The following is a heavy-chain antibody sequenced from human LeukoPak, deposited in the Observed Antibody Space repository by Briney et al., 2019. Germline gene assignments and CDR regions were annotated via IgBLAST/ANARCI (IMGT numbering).Heavy chain of an antibody. Sequence: ASVTVSCKVSGYTLTELSMHWVRQAPGKGLEWMGWISAYNGNTNYAQKLQGRVTMTTDTSTSTAYMELRSLRSDDTAVYYCARSPSYYYGSGGYSYWGQGTLVTVSS. J-gene: IGHJ4*02. D-gene: IGHD3-10*01. CDR3: ARSPSYYYGSGGYSY. CDR1: GYTLTELS. V-gene: IGHV1-18*01. CDR2: ISAYNGNT.